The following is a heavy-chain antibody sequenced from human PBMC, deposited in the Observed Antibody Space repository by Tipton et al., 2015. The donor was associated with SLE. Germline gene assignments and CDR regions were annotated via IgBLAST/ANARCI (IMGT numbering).Heavy chain of an antibody. Sequence: TLSLTCTVSGASTSSHYWSWIRQPPGKGLEWIGYIYTSGSTNYNPSLKSRVTISGDTSKNQFSLRLSSVTAADTAVYYCARKSVTGAFDIWGQGTMVTVSS. CDR2: IYTSGST. D-gene: IGHD1-14*01. CDR1: GASTSSHY. V-gene: IGHV4-4*09. J-gene: IGHJ3*02. CDR3: ARKSVTGAFDI.